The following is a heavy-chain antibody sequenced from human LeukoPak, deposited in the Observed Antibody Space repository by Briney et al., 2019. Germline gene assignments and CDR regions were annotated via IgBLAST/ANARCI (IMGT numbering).Heavy chain of an antibody. CDR3: AREGGYDILTGYQDY. D-gene: IGHD3-9*01. J-gene: IGHJ4*02. V-gene: IGHV1-2*02. Sequence: GASVKVSCTASGYIFTTYFIHWVRQAPGQGLEWMGWINPNNGDTNYVQKFQARVTMTRDTSISTAYMELTRLRSDDTAVYYCAREGGYDILTGYQDYWGQGTLVTVSS. CDR2: INPNNGDT. CDR1: GYIFTTYF.